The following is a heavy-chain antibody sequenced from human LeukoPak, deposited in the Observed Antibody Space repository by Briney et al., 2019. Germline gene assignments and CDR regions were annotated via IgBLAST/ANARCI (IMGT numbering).Heavy chain of an antibody. V-gene: IGHV1-2*02. CDR2: INPNSGGT. CDR1: RYTFTRYY. CDR3: ARETAAAGSNWFDP. D-gene: IGHD6-13*01. J-gene: IGHJ5*02. Sequence: ASVKVSCKASRYTFTRYYMHWVRQAPGQGLEWMGWINPNSGGTNYAQKFQGRVTMTRDTSISTAYMELSRLRSDDTAVYYCARETAAAGSNWFDPWGQGTLVTVSS.